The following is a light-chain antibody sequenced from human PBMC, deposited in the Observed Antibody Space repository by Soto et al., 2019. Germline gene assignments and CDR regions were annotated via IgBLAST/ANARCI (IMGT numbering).Light chain of an antibody. CDR1: QSVRNF. Sequence: EVVLTQSPATLSLSPGERATLSCRASQSVRNFLAWYQQKPAQAPRLLIYEASNRAAGIPARFSGSGSGTDFTLTISSLEPEDFGVYYCQQRTNWPRGTFGQGTNLEI. J-gene: IGKJ2*02. CDR3: QQRTNWPRGT. V-gene: IGKV3-11*01. CDR2: EAS.